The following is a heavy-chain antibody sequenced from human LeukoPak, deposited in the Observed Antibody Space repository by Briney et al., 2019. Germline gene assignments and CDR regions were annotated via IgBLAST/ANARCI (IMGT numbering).Heavy chain of an antibody. D-gene: IGHD5-24*01. CDR2: IIPILGIA. CDR3: ARESRDGYNPLP. CDR1: GGTFSSYA. Sequence: GSSVKVSRKASGGTFSSYAISWVRQAPGQGLEWMGRIIPILGIANYAQKFQGRVTITADKSTSTAYMELSSLRSEDTAVYYCARESRDGYNPLPWGQGTLVTVSS. V-gene: IGHV1-69*04. J-gene: IGHJ5*02.